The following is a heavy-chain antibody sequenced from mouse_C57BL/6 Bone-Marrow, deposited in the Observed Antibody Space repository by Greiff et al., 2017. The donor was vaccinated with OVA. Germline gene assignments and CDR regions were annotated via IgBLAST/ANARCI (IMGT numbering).Heavy chain of an antibody. CDR3: ARSYDGASLAY. J-gene: IGHJ3*01. D-gene: IGHD2-3*01. CDR1: GYAFTNYL. V-gene: IGHV1-54*01. Sequence: VQLRQSGAELVRPGTSVKVSCKASGYAFTNYLIEWVKQRPGQGLEWIGVINPGSGGTNYNEKFKGKATLTADKSSSTAYMQLSSLTSEDSAVYFCARSYDGASLAYWGQGTLVTVSA. CDR2: INPGSGGT.